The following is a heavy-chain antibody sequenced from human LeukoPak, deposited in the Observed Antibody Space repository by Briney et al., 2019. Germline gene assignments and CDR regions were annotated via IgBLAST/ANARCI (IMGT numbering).Heavy chain of an antibody. D-gene: IGHD2-15*01. J-gene: IGHJ6*02. CDR1: GFTFSSYT. CDR2: ISSSSSYI. V-gene: IGHV3-21*01. CDR3: ARDPTPRYCSGGSCYTHYGMDV. Sequence: GGSLRLSCAASGFTFSSYTMNWVRQAPGKGLEWVSSISSSSSYIYYADSVKGRLTISRDNAKNSLYLQMNSLRAKDTAVYYCARDPTPRYCSGGSCYTHYGMDVWGQGTTVTVSS.